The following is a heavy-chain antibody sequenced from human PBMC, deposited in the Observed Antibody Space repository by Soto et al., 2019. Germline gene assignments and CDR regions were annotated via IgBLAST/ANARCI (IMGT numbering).Heavy chain of an antibody. Sequence: SETLSLTCTVSGDSISSSAYYGGWIRQSPGKGLEWIGSFYYSGSTFYNPSLKSRVTISVDTSKNQFSLKLNSVTAADTAVYYCARHRGITRTDYWGQGTLVTVSS. CDR2: FYYSGST. CDR1: GDSISSSAYY. V-gene: IGHV4-39*01. J-gene: IGHJ4*02. CDR3: ARHRGITRTDY. D-gene: IGHD1-20*01.